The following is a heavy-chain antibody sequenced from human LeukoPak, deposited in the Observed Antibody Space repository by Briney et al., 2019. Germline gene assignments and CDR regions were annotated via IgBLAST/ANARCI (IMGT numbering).Heavy chain of an antibody. CDR1: GYTFTSYD. V-gene: IGHV1-8*01. J-gene: IGHJ4*02. Sequence: ASVKVSCKASGYTFTSYDINWVRQATGQGLEWMGWMNPNSGNTGYAQKFQGRVTMTRNTSISTAYMELSSLRAEDTAVYYCARDNWIEAHYFDYWGQGTLVTVSS. D-gene: IGHD1-20*01. CDR2: MNPNSGNT. CDR3: ARDNWIEAHYFDY.